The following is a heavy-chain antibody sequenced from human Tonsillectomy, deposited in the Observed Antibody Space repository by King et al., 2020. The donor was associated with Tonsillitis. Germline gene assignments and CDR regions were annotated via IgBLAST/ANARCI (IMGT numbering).Heavy chain of an antibody. J-gene: IGHJ2*01. CDR2: LIPLFGTG. CDR3: ASDTRRYSFRPNWYFDL. D-gene: IGHD5-18*01. CDR1: GGTFSSYA. Sequence: VQLVQSGAEVKKPGSSVKVSCKVSGGTFSSYAISWVRQAPGQGLEWMGGLIPLFGTGNYAQKFQGRVTITADKSTTTVSMELSGLRYEDTAVYYCASDTRRYSFRPNWYFDLWGRGTLVTVSS. V-gene: IGHV1-69*06.